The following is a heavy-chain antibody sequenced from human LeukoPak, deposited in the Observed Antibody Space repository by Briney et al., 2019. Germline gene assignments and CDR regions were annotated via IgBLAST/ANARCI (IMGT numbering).Heavy chain of an antibody. V-gene: IGHV3-7*05. CDR1: GFTFSNYW. D-gene: IGHD3-10*01. CDR3: ARGGIRGVLMEY. CDR2: IKQDGSER. J-gene: IGHJ4*02. Sequence: GGSLRLSCAASGFTFSNYWMTWVRQAPGKGLEWVANIKQDGSERYYVDSVKGRFTISRDNAKNSLYLQMNSLRADDTAVYYCARGGIRGVLMEYWGQGTLVTVSS.